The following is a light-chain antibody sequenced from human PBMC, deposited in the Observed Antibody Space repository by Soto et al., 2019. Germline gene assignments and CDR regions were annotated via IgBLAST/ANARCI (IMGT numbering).Light chain of an antibody. CDR3: TSYTPTGALV. J-gene: IGLJ3*02. V-gene: IGLV2-14*01. CDR1: NTDGGGYIY. Sequence: QSALTQPASVSGSPGQSITDSCTGTNTDGGGYIYVSWYQHRPGKAPRLMIYEVRNRLSGVSNRFSGFKSANTASLTISGLQSEDEADYYCTSYTPTGALVFGSGTKLTVL. CDR2: EVR.